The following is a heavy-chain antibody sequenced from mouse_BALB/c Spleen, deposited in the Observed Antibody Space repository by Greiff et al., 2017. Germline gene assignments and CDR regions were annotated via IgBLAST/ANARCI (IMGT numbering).Heavy chain of an antibody. Sequence: VQLQQSGAELVRPGTSVKVSCKASGYAFTNYLIEWVKQRPGQGLEWIGVINPGSGGTNYNEKFKGKATLTADKSSSTAYMQLSSLTSDDSAVSFCVREDYSAVGYTRETWGEGTTLSDSS. CDR2: INPGSGGT. CDR1: GYAFTNYL. D-gene: IGHD1-1*01. J-gene: IGHJ2*01. V-gene: IGHV1-54*01. CDR3: VREDYSAVGYTRET.